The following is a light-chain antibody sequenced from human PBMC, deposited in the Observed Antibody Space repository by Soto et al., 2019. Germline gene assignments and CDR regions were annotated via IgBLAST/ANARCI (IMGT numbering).Light chain of an antibody. V-gene: IGLV2-8*01. J-gene: IGLJ2*01. CDR3: QSYDTGLSAVV. CDR2: EVV. Sequence: QSALTQPPSASGSPGQSVTISCTGTKNDIGVYDFVSWYQHHPGKAPRLIIYEVVQRPSGVPDRFSGSKSGNTASLTVSGLQAADEADYYCQSYDTGLSAVVFGGGTKLTVL. CDR1: KNDIGVYDF.